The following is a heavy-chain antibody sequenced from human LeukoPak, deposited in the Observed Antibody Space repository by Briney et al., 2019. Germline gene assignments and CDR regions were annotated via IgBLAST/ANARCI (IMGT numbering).Heavy chain of an antibody. CDR3: ARAAGPHTAMVL. D-gene: IGHD5-18*01. CDR2: ISSSSSYT. J-gene: IGHJ4*02. Sequence: PGGSLRLSCAASGFTFSDYYMSWIRQAPGKGLEWVSYISSSSSYTNYADSVKGRFTISRDNAKNSLYLQTNSLRAEDTAVYYCARAAGPHTAMVLWGQGTLVTVSS. V-gene: IGHV3-11*06. CDR1: GFTFSDYY.